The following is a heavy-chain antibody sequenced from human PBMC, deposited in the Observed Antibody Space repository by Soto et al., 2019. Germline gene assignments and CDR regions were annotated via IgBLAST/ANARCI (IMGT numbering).Heavy chain of an antibody. CDR3: ARHASITMIVVVPDAYYYYGMDV. V-gene: IGHV5-10-1*01. J-gene: IGHJ6*02. Sequence: GESLKISCKGSGYSFTSYWISWVRQMPGKGLEWMGRIDPSDSYTNYSPSFQGHVTISADKSISTAYLQWSSLKASDTAMYYCARHASITMIVVVPDAYYYYGMDVWGQGTTVTVSS. CDR2: IDPSDSYT. CDR1: GYSFTSYW. D-gene: IGHD3-22*01.